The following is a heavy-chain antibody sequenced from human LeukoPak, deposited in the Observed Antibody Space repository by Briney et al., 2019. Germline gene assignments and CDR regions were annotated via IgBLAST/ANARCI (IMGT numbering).Heavy chain of an antibody. Sequence: GGSLRLSCVASGFTFNTYSMNWVRQAPGKGLEWLSYISSSSSIIYDADSVKGRFTISRDNVKNSLYLQMNTLRDEDTAVYFCARDRYGSGTSPDSFDIWGQGTMVTVSS. CDR2: ISSSSSII. V-gene: IGHV3-48*02. J-gene: IGHJ3*02. D-gene: IGHD3-10*01. CDR3: ARDRYGSGTSPDSFDI. CDR1: GFTFNTYS.